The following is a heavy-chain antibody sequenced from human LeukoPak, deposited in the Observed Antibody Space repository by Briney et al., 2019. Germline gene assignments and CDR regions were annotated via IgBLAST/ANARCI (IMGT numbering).Heavy chain of an antibody. D-gene: IGHD3-22*01. CDR2: ISGSGGST. CDR1: GFTFSSYA. V-gene: IGHV3-23*01. CDR3: AKDRIYYDSSGYFNEDY. J-gene: IGHJ4*02. Sequence: GGSLRLSCAASGFTFSSYAMSWVRQAPGKGLEWVSAISGSGGSTYYADSVKGRFTISRDNSKNTLYLQMNSLRAEDTAVYYCAKDRIYYDSSGYFNEDYWGQGPLVTVSS.